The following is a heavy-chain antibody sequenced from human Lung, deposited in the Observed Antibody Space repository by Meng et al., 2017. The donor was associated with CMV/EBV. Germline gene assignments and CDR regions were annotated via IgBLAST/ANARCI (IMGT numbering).Heavy chain of an antibody. Sequence: ASXXVFCKGSDYNFASYGITWVRQAPGQGLEWMGWINTYNGNTKYAQKFQDRVIMTTDRSTRTAYMELRSLRSDDTAVYYCARSITIFQIDYLGQGTLVTVSS. J-gene: IGHJ4*02. D-gene: IGHD3-9*01. CDR2: INTYNGNT. V-gene: IGHV1-18*01. CDR3: ARSITIFQIDY. CDR1: DYNFASYG.